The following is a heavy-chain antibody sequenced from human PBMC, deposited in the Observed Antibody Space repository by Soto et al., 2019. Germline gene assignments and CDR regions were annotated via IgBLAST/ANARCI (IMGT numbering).Heavy chain of an antibody. V-gene: IGHV1-69*13. J-gene: IGHJ5*02. CDR1: GGTLSSYA. D-gene: IGHD3-16*01. Sequence: SVKVSCKASGGTLSSYAISWVRQAPGQGLEWMGGIIPIFGTANYAQKFQGRVTITADESTSTAYMELSSLRSEDTAVYYCARESMITSPNWFDPWGQGTLVTVSS. CDR3: ARESMITSPNWFDP. CDR2: IIPIFGTA.